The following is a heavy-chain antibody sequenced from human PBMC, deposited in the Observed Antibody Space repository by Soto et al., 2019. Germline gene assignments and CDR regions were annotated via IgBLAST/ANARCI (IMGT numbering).Heavy chain of an antibody. CDR3: ARSGPYGSGLDWFDP. V-gene: IGHV4-59*01. CDR1: GGSISSYY. D-gene: IGHD3-10*01. CDR2: IYYSGST. J-gene: IGHJ5*02. Sequence: SETLSLTCTVSGGSISSYYWSWIRQPPGKGLEWIGYIYYSGSTNYNPSLKSRVTISVDTSKNQFSLRLSSVTAADTAVYYCARSGPYGSGLDWFDPWGQGTLVTVSS.